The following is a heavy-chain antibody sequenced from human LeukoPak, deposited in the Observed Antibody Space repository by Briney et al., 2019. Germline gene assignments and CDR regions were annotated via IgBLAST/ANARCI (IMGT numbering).Heavy chain of an antibody. CDR3: ARGADSSGYYSIFYFDY. V-gene: IGHV4-59*01. Sequence: PSETLSLTCTVSGGCISSYYWNWIRQPPGKGLEWIGYIYYSGSTNYNPSLKGRVTISVDTSKNQFSLKLSSVTAADTAVYYCARGADSSGYYSIFYFDYWGQGTLVTVSS. J-gene: IGHJ4*02. D-gene: IGHD3-22*01. CDR1: GGCISSYY. CDR2: IYYSGST.